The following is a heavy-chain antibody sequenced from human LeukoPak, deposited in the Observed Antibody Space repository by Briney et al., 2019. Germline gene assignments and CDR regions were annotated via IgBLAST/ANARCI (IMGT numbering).Heavy chain of an antibody. V-gene: IGHV3-7*03. CDR3: AIRYFDY. CDR2: IKQDGSEK. J-gene: IGHJ4*02. Sequence: GGSLRLSCAASGFTFSSYWVQWVRQAPGKGLEWVANIKQDGSEKYYADSVKGRFIISRDNAKNALYLQMSSLRAEDTAIYYCAIRYFDYWGQGTLVTVSS. CDR1: GFTFSSYW.